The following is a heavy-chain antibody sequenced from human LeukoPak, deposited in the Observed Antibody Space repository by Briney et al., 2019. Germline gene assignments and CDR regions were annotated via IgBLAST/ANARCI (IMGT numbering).Heavy chain of an antibody. CDR1: GFTISSYS. J-gene: IGHJ6*03. V-gene: IGHV3-21*01. CDR2: ISSSSIYI. Sequence: PGGSLRLSCAASGFTISSYSMNWVRQAPGKGLEWVSSISSSSIYIYYADSVKGRFTISRDNAKNSLYLQMNSLRAEDTAVYYCAREGVTMVRGVIITRTMDVWGKGTTVTVSS. CDR3: AREGVTMVRGVIITRTMDV. D-gene: IGHD3-10*01.